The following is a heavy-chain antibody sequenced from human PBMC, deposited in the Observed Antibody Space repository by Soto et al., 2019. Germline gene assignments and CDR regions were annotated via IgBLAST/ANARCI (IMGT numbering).Heavy chain of an antibody. CDR2: IDPSDSYT. Sequence: GESLKISCRGSGYSFTSYWISWVRQMPGKGLEWMGRIDPSDSYTNYSPSFQGHVTISADKSISTAYLQWSSLKASDTAMYYCASSVCGGDCYSPSYYYYGMDVWGQGTTVTVSS. J-gene: IGHJ6*02. D-gene: IGHD2-21*02. V-gene: IGHV5-10-1*01. CDR3: ASSVCGGDCYSPSYYYYGMDV. CDR1: GYSFTSYW.